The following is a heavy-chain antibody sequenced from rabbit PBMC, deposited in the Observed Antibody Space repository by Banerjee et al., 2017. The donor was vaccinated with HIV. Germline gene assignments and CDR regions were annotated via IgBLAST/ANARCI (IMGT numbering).Heavy chain of an antibody. CDR3: ARFFRGDSGWNFNL. J-gene: IGHJ4*01. V-gene: IGHV1S40*01. D-gene: IGHD1-1*01. CDR2: IYIGSGNV. CDR1: GFSFSSSYY. Sequence: QSLEESGGDLVKPGASLTLTCTASGFSFSSSYYMFWVRQAPGKGLEWIACIYIGSGNVYYANWAKGRFTISETSSTTVTLQMTSLTAADTATYFCARFFRGDSGWNFNLWGPGTLVTVS.